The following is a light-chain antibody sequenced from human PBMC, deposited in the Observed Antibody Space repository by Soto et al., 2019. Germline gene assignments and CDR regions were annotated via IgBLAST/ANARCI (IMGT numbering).Light chain of an antibody. J-gene: IGLJ1*01. CDR2: NVN. CDR3: SSYRSSITYV. Sequence: QSVLTQPPSASGSPGQAVTISCTGTSRDIGGYDFVSWYQVRPGEAPQLIIYNVNGRPSGVPRRFSGSKSGNTASLTVSGLQAVDEADYYCSSYRSSITYVFGTGTKVTVL. CDR1: SRDIGGYDF. V-gene: IGLV2-8*01.